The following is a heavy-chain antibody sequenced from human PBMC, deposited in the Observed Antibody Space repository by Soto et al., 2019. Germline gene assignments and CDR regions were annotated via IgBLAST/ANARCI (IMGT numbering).Heavy chain of an antibody. CDR2: IYYSGST. CDR3: ARDLLVRGGYYYGTDV. Sequence: SETLSLTCTVSGGSISSYYWSWIRQPPGKGLEWIGYIYYSGSTNYNPSLKSRVTISVDTPKNQFSLKLSSVTAADTAVYYCARDLLVRGGYYYGTDVWGQGTTVTVSS. V-gene: IGHV4-59*01. D-gene: IGHD3-10*01. CDR1: GGSISSYY. J-gene: IGHJ6*02.